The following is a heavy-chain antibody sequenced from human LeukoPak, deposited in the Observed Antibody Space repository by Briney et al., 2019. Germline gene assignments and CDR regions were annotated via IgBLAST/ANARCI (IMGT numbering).Heavy chain of an antibody. V-gene: IGHV1-24*01. Sequence: GASVKVSCKVSGHTLSQLTMHWVRQAPGKGLEWMGGFDPENDERIYARKFRGRLTMTEDTSTDTAYMELSSLRSEDTAVYFCETEMTSVVPDYWGQGTLVTVSS. J-gene: IGHJ4*02. CDR3: ETEMTSVVPDY. CDR2: FDPENDER. D-gene: IGHD4-11*01. CDR1: GHTLSQLT.